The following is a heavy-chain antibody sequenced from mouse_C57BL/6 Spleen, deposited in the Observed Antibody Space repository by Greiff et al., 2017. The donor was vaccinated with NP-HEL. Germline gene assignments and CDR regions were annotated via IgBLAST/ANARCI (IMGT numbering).Heavy chain of an antibody. CDR3: TAAMGDYDDWFAD. J-gene: IGHJ3*01. Sequence: EVQLQQSGTVLARPGASVKMSCKTSGYTFTSYWMHWVKQRPGQGLEWIGAIYPGNSDTSYNQKFKGKAQLPAVTSASTAYMELSSLTNEDSAVYYCTAAMGDYDDWFADWGKGTLVTVSA. D-gene: IGHD2-4*01. CDR1: GYTFTSYW. CDR2: IYPGNSDT. V-gene: IGHV1-5*01.